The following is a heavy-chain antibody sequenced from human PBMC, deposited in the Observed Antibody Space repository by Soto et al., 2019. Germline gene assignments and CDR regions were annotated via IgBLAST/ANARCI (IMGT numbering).Heavy chain of an antibody. CDR2: IIARGDTT. J-gene: IGHJ4*02. CDR1: RFTFRNYA. Sequence: GSLILSCAGSRFTFRNYALIWVRQAPGKGLEWVSAIIARGDTTYYADSVKGRFTISRDNSKNSLYLQMNSLRAEDTAVYYCAKHRPMSSNLYIWGQGTLVTVSS. CDR3: AKHRPMSSNLYI. V-gene: IGHV3-23*01. D-gene: IGHD3-16*01.